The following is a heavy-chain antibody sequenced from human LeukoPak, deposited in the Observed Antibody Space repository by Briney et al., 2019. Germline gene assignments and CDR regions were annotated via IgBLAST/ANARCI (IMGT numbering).Heavy chain of an antibody. CDR2: VYHYGAT. J-gene: IGHJ4*02. CDR1: GDSISSTGC. CDR3: AKNGGSSDLEY. Sequence: SGTLSLTCAVSGDSISSTGCWTWVRQPPGKGLEWIGEVYHYGATNYNPSLKSRVITSVDKSKNQFSLQLKSVTAADTAVYYCAKNGGSSDLEYWGQGTLVTVSS. V-gene: IGHV4-4*02. D-gene: IGHD4-23*01.